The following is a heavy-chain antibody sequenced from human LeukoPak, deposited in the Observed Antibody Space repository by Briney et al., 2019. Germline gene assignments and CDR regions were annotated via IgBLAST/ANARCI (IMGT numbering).Heavy chain of an antibody. D-gene: IGHD5-18*01. J-gene: IGHJ6*02. CDR3: ARDKSGYRYGYDYYYYGMDV. CDR1: VGTFSSYA. Sequence: SVKVSCKASVGTFSSYAISWVRQAPGQGLEWMGGIIPIFGTANYAQKFQGRVTITADESTSTAYMELSSLRSEDTAVYYCARDKSGYRYGYDYYYYGMDVWGQGTTVTVSS. V-gene: IGHV1-69*13. CDR2: IIPIFGTA.